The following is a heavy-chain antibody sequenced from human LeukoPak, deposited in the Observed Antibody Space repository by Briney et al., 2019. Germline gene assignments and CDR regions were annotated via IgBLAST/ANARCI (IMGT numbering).Heavy chain of an antibody. J-gene: IGHJ4*02. CDR3: ARLILPSDDGY. CDR1: GFTFSSSS. CDR2: ISSNGGTI. Sequence: PGGSLRLSCVASGFTFSSSSLNWVRQAPGRGLEWLTYISSNGGTIYYADSVKGRFTISRDNVNNSLHLEMNSLRAEDTAVYYCARLILPSDDGYWGQGTLVTVSS. V-gene: IGHV3-48*01. D-gene: IGHD3-16*01.